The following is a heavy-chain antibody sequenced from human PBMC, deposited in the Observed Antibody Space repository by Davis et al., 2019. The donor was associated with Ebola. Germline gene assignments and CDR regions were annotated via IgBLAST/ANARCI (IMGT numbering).Heavy chain of an antibody. CDR1: GFTFSSYA. Sequence: GESLKISCAASGFTFSSYAMDWVRQAPGKGLEWVSSINDSGRSSYYADSVKGRFTISRDNSKNTLYLQMNSLRAEDTAVYYCARDSPYSNHNWFDPWGQGTLVTVSS. CDR3: ARDSPYSNHNWFDP. J-gene: IGHJ5*02. V-gene: IGHV3-23*01. D-gene: IGHD4-11*01. CDR2: INDSGRSS.